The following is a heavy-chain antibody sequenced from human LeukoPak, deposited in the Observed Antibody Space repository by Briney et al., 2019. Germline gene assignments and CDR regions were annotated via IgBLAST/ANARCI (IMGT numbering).Heavy chain of an antibody. D-gene: IGHD5-18*01. CDR3: ARGPWNTAMVHLDY. CDR1: GGSISSGGYS. CDR2: IYHSGST. Sequence: SETLSLTCAVSGGSISSGGYSWSWIRQPPGKGLEWIGYIYHSGSTYYNPSLKSRVTISVDRSKNQFSLKLSSVTAADTAVYYCARGPWNTAMVHLDYWGQGTLVTVSS. J-gene: IGHJ4*02. V-gene: IGHV4-30-2*01.